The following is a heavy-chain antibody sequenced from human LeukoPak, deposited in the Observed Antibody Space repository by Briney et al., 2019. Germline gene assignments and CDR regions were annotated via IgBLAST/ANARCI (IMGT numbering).Heavy chain of an antibody. CDR3: ATYTHWLAGDV. J-gene: IGHJ6*02. V-gene: IGHV3-7*01. Sequence: GGSLRLSCAASGFTFSKYWMSWVRQAPGKGLEWVANMNEDGSEIDYVDSVKGRFTISRDNARKSLYLQMSSLIAEDTAVYYCATYTHWLAGDVWGRGT. CDR1: GFTFSKYW. D-gene: IGHD3-16*01. CDR2: MNEDGSEI.